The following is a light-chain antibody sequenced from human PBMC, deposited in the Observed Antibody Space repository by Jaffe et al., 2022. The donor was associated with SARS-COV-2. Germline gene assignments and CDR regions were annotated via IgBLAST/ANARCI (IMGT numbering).Light chain of an antibody. CDR3: QHFDTSPPNT. V-gene: IGKV3-20*01. J-gene: IGKJ2*01. CDR2: GAS. Sequence: ELVLTQSPGTLSLSPGEGATLSCRASQSVSGSYIAWYQHKPGQAPRLLMYGASNRATGIPDRFSGSESGTDFTLTISRLEPEDFAVYYCQHFDTSPPNTFGQGTKLDIK. CDR1: QSVSGSY.